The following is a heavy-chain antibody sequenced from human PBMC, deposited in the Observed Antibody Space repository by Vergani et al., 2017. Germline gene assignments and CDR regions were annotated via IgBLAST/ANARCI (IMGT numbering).Heavy chain of an antibody. CDR3: AREVVPAATNYYYYYYMDV. J-gene: IGHJ6*03. D-gene: IGHD2-2*01. V-gene: IGHV1-69*06. CDR1: GGTFSSYA. Sequence: QVQLVQSGAEVKKPGSSVKVSCKASGGTFSSYAISWVRQAPGQGLEWMGGIIPIFGTANYAQKFQGRVTITADKSTSTAYMELSSLRSEDTAVYYCAREVVPAATNYYYYYYMDVWGKGTTVTVSS. CDR2: IIPIFGTA.